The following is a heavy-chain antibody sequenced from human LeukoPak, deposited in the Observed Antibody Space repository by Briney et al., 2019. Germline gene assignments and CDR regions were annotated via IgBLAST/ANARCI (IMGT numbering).Heavy chain of an antibody. CDR3: ARRPPMSAADNWLDP. V-gene: IGHV1-2*06. CDR2: IDPNSGGT. Sequence: ASVKVSCKTSGYTFTGYHMHWVRQAPGQGLEWIGRIDPNSGGTSFAPKFQGRVTMTRDTSISTAYMEVTRLTSDDTAVYYCARRPPMSAADNWLDPWGQGTLVTVSS. D-gene: IGHD6-13*01. J-gene: IGHJ5*02. CDR1: GYTFTGYH.